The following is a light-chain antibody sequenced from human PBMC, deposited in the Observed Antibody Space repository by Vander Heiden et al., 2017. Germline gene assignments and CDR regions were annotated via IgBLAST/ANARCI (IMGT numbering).Light chain of an antibody. CDR3: PAGDSSTYVV. CDR2: QDS. V-gene: IGLV3-1*01. Sequence: SYELTLPPSASVSPGPAASITRSGAKSGDKSACWYQQTPGQSPLLVIYQDSRRPAGIPGLFAGSNSGNTATLTISGTQAMEEADYYCPAGDSSTYVVFGGGTKLTVL. J-gene: IGLJ2*01. CDR1: KSGDKS.